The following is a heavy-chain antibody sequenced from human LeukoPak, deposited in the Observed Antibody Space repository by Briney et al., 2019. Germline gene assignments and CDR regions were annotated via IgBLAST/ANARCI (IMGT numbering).Heavy chain of an antibody. D-gene: IGHD3-22*01. CDR2: IYYSGST. V-gene: IGHV4-39*01. Sequence: IPGGSLRLSCAASGFTFSNAWMSWIRQPPGKGLEWIGSIYYSGSTYYNPSLKSRVTISVDTSKNQFSLKLSSVTATDTAVYYCAGLTQDYYDSSGYYPFFDYWGQGTLVTVSS. CDR3: AGLTQDYYDSSGYYPFFDY. CDR1: GFTFSNAW. J-gene: IGHJ4*02.